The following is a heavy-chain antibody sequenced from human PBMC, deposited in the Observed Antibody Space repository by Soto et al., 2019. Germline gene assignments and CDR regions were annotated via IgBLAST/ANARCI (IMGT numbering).Heavy chain of an antibody. CDR3: TKDDAPCFYGDPFDY. J-gene: IGHJ4*02. Sequence: GGSLRLSCAASGFTFSSYAMSWVRQAPGKGLEWVSAISGSGGSTYYADSVKGRFTISRDNSKNTLYLQMNSLRAEDTAVYYCTKDDAPCFYGDPFDYWGQGTLVTVSS. D-gene: IGHD4-17*01. CDR2: ISGSGGST. V-gene: IGHV3-23*01. CDR1: GFTFSSYA.